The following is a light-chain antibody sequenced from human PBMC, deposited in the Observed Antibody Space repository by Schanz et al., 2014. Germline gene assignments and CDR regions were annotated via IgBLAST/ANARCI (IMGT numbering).Light chain of an antibody. CDR3: SSHTAITTAVV. Sequence: QSALTQPAPVSGSPGQSITISCTGTSSDIGGRAYVSWYQQRPGKAPQLILYDVNSRPSGVSNRLSGSKSGNTASLTISGLQAEDEADYHCSSHTAITTAVVFGGGTKLTVL. V-gene: IGLV2-14*01. J-gene: IGLJ2*01. CDR2: DVN. CDR1: SSDIGGRAY.